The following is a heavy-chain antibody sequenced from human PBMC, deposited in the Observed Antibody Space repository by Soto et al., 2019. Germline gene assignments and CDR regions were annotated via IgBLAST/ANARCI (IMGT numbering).Heavy chain of an antibody. V-gene: IGHV6-1*01. Sequence: WIRQSPSRGLEWLGRTYYRSRWYNDYAVSVKSRITINPDTSKNQFSLQLNSVTPEDTAVYYCARDSRDYYYFDYWGQGTLVTVSS. J-gene: IGHJ4*02. D-gene: IGHD3-10*01. CDR2: TYYRSRWYN. CDR3: ARDSRDYYYFDY.